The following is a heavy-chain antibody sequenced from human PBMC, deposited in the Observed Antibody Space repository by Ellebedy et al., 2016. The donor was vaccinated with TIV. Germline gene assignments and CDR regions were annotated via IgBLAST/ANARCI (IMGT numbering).Heavy chain of an antibody. D-gene: IGHD5-24*01. CDR1: GVTVSGNY. V-gene: IGHV3-53*01. CDR2: IYSGGST. CDR3: ARSRDGYHHGLY. J-gene: IGHJ4*02. Sequence: GESLKISXAGSGVTVSGNYMSWVRQAPGKGLEWVSVIYSGGSTYYADSVKGRLTISRDTSKNTLYLQMNSLRVEETAVYYCARSRDGYHHGLYWGQGTPVTVSS.